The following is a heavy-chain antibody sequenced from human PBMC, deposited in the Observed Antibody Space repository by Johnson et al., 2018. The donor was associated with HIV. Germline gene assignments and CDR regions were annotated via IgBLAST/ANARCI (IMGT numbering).Heavy chain of an antibody. CDR2: ISYDGSNK. Sequence: VQLVESGGGVVQPGRSLRLSCAASGFTFSSYAMHWVRQAPGKGLEWVAVISYDGSNKYYADSVKGRITISRDNSKNTLYLQMNSLRAEDTALYYCTRGESAYYESSGYYSDDAFDIWGQGTMVTVSS. D-gene: IGHD3-22*01. J-gene: IGHJ3*02. CDR1: GFTFSSYA. CDR3: TRGESAYYESSGYYSDDAFDI. V-gene: IGHV3-30*04.